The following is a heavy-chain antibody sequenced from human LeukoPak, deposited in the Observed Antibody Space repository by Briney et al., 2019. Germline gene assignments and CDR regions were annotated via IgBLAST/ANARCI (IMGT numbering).Heavy chain of an antibody. CDR2: IHGRGAT. CDR3: ARHLDWGELSFAAFDY. Sequence: PSETLSLTCTVSGASIINYHWSWIRQSAGKGLEWIGRIHGRGATDYSPSLRSRVSISLDTSKNQFSLKLSSVTAADTAVYYCARHLDWGELSFAAFDYWGQGTLVTVSS. CDR1: GASIINYH. V-gene: IGHV4-4*07. D-gene: IGHD3-16*02. J-gene: IGHJ4*02.